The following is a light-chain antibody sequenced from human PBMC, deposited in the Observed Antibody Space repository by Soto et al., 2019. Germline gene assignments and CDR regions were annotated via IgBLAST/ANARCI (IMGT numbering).Light chain of an antibody. CDR3: SSYAGGXNWV. J-gene: IGLJ3*02. CDR2: DVN. V-gene: IGLV2-8*01. CDR1: SSDVGAHNY. Sequence: QSVLTQPPSASGSPGQSLTISCTGTSSDVGAHNYVSWYQQNPGKAPKLMLYDVNKRPSGVPDRFSGSKSGNTASLTVSGLQAEDEADYYCSSYAGGXNWVFGGGTKLTVL.